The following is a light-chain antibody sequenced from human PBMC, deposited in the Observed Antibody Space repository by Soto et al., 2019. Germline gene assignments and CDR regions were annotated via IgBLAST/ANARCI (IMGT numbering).Light chain of an antibody. Sequence: DIQMTQSPSSLSASVGDRVTITCRASQSISSYLNWYQQKPGKAPKLLIYAASSLQSGVPSRFSGSGSGTDFTLTINDVQPEDSATYYCQQSYSSLVTFGAGTKVEIK. J-gene: IGKJ4*01. CDR1: QSISSY. CDR3: QQSYSSLVT. CDR2: AAS. V-gene: IGKV1-39*01.